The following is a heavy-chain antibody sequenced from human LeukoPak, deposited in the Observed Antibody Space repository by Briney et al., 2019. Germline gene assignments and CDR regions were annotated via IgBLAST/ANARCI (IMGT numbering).Heavy chain of an antibody. Sequence: GAXXKVSCKASGYTFTSYGISWVRQAPGQGLEWMRWISAYNGNTNYAQKLQGRVTMTTDTSTSTAYMELRSLRSDDTAVYYCARVAATLANWFDPWGQGTLVTVSS. CDR3: ARVAATLANWFDP. CDR2: ISAYNGNT. D-gene: IGHD2-15*01. J-gene: IGHJ5*02. V-gene: IGHV1-18*01. CDR1: GYTFTSYG.